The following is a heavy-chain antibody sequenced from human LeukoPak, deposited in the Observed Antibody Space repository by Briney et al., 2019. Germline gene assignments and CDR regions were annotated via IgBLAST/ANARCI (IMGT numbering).Heavy chain of an antibody. CDR1: GGSISTSNYY. CDR2: IYYSGST. D-gene: IGHD3-22*01. Sequence: SETLSLTCTVSGGSISTSNYYWAWIRQPPGKGLEWIGSIYYSGSTNYNPSLKSRVTISVDTSKNQFSLKLSSVTAADTAVYYCARDGSSGYQVFDYWGQGTLVTVSS. V-gene: IGHV4-39*07. CDR3: ARDGSSGYQVFDY. J-gene: IGHJ4*02.